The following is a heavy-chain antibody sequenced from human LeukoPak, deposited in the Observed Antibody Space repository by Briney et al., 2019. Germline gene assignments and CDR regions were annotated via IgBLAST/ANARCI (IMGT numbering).Heavy chain of an antibody. D-gene: IGHD1-1*01. CDR3: ARDQTGTSFAY. CDR1: GFTFSSYG. Sequence: GGSLRVSCAASGFTFSSYGMHWVRQAPGKGLEWVAGIWYDGSNKYYADSLKGRFTISRDNSKNTLYLEMNSLRAEDTAVYYCARDQTGTSFAYWGQGTLVTVSS. J-gene: IGHJ4*02. CDR2: IWYDGSNK. V-gene: IGHV3-33*01.